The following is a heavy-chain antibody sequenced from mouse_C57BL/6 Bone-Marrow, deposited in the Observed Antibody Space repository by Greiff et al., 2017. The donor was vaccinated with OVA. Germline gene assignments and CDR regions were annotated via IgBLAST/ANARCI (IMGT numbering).Heavy chain of an antibody. CDR3: ARLYYYGSSYVRHYYAMDY. D-gene: IGHD1-1*01. CDR2: ISSGGSYT. CDR1: GFTFSSYG. J-gene: IGHJ4*01. Sequence: EVQGVESGGDLVKPGGSLKLSCAASGFTFSSYGMSWVRQTPDKRLEWVATISSGGSYTYYPDSVKGRFTISRDNAKNTLYLQMSSLKSEDTAMYYCARLYYYGSSYVRHYYAMDYWGQGTSVTVSS. V-gene: IGHV5-6*01.